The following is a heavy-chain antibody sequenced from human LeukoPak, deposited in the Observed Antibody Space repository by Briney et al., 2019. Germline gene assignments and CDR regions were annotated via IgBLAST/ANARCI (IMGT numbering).Heavy chain of an antibody. CDR1: GGSISSGSYY. Sequence: SETLSLTCTVSGGSISSGSYYWSWIRQPPGKGLEWIGEINHSGSTNYNPSLKSRVTISVDTSKNQFSLKLSSVTAADTAVYYCARLVPLRGYFDYWGQGTLVTVSS. D-gene: IGHD3-3*01. CDR3: ARLVPLRGYFDY. J-gene: IGHJ4*02. CDR2: INHSGST. V-gene: IGHV4-39*07.